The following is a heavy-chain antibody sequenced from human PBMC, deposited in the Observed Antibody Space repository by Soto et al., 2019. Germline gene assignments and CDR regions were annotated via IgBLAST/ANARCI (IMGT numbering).Heavy chain of an antibody. CDR2: INAGNGNT. V-gene: IGHV1-3*01. CDR3: ARDRPYYYGSGSYYDY. CDR1: GYTFTSYA. D-gene: IGHD3-10*01. J-gene: IGHJ4*02. Sequence: QVQLVQSGAEVKKPGASVKVSCKACGYTFTSYAMHWVRQVHGRRLEWMGWINAGNGNTKYSQKFQGRVTITRDTSASTAYMELSSLRSEDTAVYYCARDRPYYYGSGSYYDYWGQGTLVTVSS.